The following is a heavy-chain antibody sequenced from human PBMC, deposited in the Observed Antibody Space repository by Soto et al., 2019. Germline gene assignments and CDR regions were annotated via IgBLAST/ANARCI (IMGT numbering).Heavy chain of an antibody. Sequence: QVQLVQSGAEVKKPGSSVKVSCKASGGTFSSYAITWVRQAPGQGLEWMGGIIPIFGTANYAQKFQGRVTITADESTSTAYMELSSLRSEDTAVYYCVSGRWNYVHYYGMDVWGEGTTVTVSS. CDR1: GGTFSSYA. D-gene: IGHD1-7*01. V-gene: IGHV1-69*01. CDR2: IIPIFGTA. J-gene: IGHJ6*04. CDR3: VSGRWNYVHYYGMDV.